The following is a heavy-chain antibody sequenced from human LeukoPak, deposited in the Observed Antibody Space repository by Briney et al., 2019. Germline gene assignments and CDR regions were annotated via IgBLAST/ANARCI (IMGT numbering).Heavy chain of an antibody. D-gene: IGHD6-19*01. V-gene: IGHV3-21*01. CDR3: ARGEVAGNNFDY. J-gene: IGHJ4*02. CDR2: ISSSSSYI. Sequence: GGSLRLSCAASGFTFSSYSMNWVRQAPGKGLEWVSSISSSSSYIYYADSVKGRFTISRDNAKNSLYLQMNSLRAEDTAVYYCARGEVAGNNFDYWGQGTLVTVSS. CDR1: GFTFSSYS.